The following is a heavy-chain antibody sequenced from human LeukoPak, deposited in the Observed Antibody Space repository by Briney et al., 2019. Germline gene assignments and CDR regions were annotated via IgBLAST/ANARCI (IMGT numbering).Heavy chain of an antibody. V-gene: IGHV5-51*01. D-gene: IGHD3-22*01. J-gene: IGHJ6*02. CDR3: ARHKLYDSSGYYHYYYYYGMDV. Sequence: GESLKISCKGSGYSFTSYWIGWVRQMPGKGLEGMGMIYPGDSDTRYSPSFQGQVTISADKSISTAYLQWGSLKASDTAMYYCARHKLYDSSGYYHYYYYYGMDVWGQGTTVTVSS. CDR2: IYPGDSDT. CDR1: GYSFTSYW.